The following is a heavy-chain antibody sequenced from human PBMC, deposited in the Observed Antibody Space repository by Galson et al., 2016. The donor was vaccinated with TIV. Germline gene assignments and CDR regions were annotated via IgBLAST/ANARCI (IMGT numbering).Heavy chain of an antibody. J-gene: IGHJ3*01. CDR1: GYSISSGYY. D-gene: IGHD3-16*01. V-gene: IGHV4-38-2*01. CDR3: ARTVGDDAFDF. Sequence: ETLSLTCAVSGYSISSGYYWGWIRQPPGKGLEWIGTIYHDGSTYYSPSLKSRVTMSADTSNNHFSLNLSSLTAADTALYYCARTVGDDAFDFWGQGTLVSVSS. CDR2: IYHDGST.